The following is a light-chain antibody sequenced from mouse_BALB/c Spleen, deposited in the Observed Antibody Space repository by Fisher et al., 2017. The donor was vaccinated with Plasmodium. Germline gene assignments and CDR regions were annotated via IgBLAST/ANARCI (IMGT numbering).Light chain of an antibody. CDR3: QQSNSWPLT. CDR2: YTS. J-gene: IGKJ5*01. V-gene: IGKV5-43*01. Sequence: DIVLTQTTVTLSVTPGESVSLSCRASQTVNTNLHWYQQKSHESPRLLINYTSQSISEIPSRFSGSGSGTDFTLSINRVETEDFGMYFCQQSNSWPLTFGAGTKLELK. CDR1: QTVNTN.